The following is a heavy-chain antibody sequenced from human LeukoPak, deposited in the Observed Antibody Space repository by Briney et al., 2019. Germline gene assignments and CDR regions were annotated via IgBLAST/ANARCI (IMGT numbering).Heavy chain of an antibody. D-gene: IGHD3-16*01. CDR3: ARATYYDYVWGSTAQDGLIDY. Sequence: PSETLSLTCAVYGGSFSGYYWSWIRQPPGKGLEWIGEINHSGSTNYNPSLKSRVTISVDTSKNQFPLKLNSVTAADTAVYYCARATYYDYVWGSTAQDGLIDYWGQGTLVTVSS. CDR1: GGSFSGYY. CDR2: INHSGST. J-gene: IGHJ4*02. V-gene: IGHV4-34*01.